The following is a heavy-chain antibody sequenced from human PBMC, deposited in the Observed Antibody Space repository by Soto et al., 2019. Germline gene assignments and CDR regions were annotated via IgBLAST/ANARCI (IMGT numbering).Heavy chain of an antibody. CDR3: ARAVAVAADFDY. CDR1: GYPFTGYA. V-gene: IGHV1-3*05. D-gene: IGHD6-19*01. J-gene: IGHJ4*02. Sequence: QVQLVQSGAEEKKPGASVKVSCKASGYPFTGYAMHWVRQAPGQRLEWMGWINAGNGTKKYSQKFQGRVTITRDTSASIAYMELSSLGSEDTAVYYCARAVAVAADFDYWGQGTLVTVSS. CDR2: INAGNGTK.